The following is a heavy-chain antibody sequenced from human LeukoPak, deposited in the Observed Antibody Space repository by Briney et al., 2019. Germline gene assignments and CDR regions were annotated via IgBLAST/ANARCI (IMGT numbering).Heavy chain of an antibody. CDR2: IYYSGST. J-gene: IGHJ5*02. V-gene: IGHV4-31*03. CDR1: GGSISSGGYY. D-gene: IGHD2-2*01. CDR3: ASHPIPESIVVVPADRSNWFDP. Sequence: KASETLSLTCTVSGGSISSGGYYWSWIRQHPGKGLEWIGYIYYSGSTYYNPSLKSRVTISVDTSKNQFSLKLSSVTAADTAVYYCASHPIPESIVVVPADRSNWFDPWGQGTLVTVSS.